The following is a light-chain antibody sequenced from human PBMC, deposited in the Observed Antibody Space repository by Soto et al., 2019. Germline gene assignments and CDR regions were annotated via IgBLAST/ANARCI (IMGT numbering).Light chain of an antibody. Sequence: QSALTQPASVSGSPGQSITISCTGTSSDVGGYNYVSWYQQHPGKAPNLMIYDVSNRPSGVSNRFSGSKSGNTASLTISGLQAEDEAYYYCSSYTSSSTRVFGGGTKLTVL. CDR3: SSYTSSSTRV. CDR1: SSDVGGYNY. J-gene: IGLJ2*01. CDR2: DVS. V-gene: IGLV2-14*01.